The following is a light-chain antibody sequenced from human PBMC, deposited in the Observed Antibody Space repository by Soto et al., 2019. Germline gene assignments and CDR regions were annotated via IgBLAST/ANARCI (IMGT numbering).Light chain of an antibody. CDR1: QSVSSN. CDR3: QQYNNWPYT. Sequence: EIVMTQSPATLSVSPGERATLSCRASQSVSSNLACYQQKPGQAPRLLIYGASTRATGIPARFSGSRSGTEFTLTISSLQSEDFAVYYCQQYNNWPYTFGQGTKLEIK. CDR2: GAS. V-gene: IGKV3-15*01. J-gene: IGKJ2*01.